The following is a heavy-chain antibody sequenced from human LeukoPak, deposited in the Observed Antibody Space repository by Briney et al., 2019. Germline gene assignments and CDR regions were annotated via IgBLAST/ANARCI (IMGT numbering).Heavy chain of an antibody. CDR1: GYSFTSYW. V-gene: IGHV5-51*01. D-gene: IGHD3-22*01. Sequence: GASLKISCKGSGYSFTSYWIGWVRQMPGKGLEWMGIIYPGDSDTRYSPSFQGQVTISADKSISTAYLQWSSLKASDTAMYYCARLYEGYYYDSSGYAYFDYWGQGTLVTVSS. CDR2: IYPGDSDT. CDR3: ARLYEGYYYDSSGYAYFDY. J-gene: IGHJ4*02.